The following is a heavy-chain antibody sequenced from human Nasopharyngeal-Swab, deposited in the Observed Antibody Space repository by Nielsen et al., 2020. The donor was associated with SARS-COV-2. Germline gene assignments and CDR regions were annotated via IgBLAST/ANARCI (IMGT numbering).Heavy chain of an antibody. J-gene: IGHJ4*02. CDR3: ARGRGSSPPRYFDY. CDR2: ISSVSKYI. D-gene: IGHD3-10*01. V-gene: IGHV3-21*06. CDR1: GFTFNEYN. Sequence: GESLKISCAASGFTFNEYNMNWVRQVPGKGLEWVSTISSVSKYIFDADSVRGRFTISRDNAKSSLYLQMNSLRAEDTAVYYCARGRGSSPPRYFDYWGQGILVTVPS.